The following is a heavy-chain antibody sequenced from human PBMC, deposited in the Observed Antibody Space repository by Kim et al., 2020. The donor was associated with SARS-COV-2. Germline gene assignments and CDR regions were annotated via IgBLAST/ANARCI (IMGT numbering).Heavy chain of an antibody. Sequence: SGGSTYYADSVKGRFTISRDNSKNTLYLQMNSLRAEDTAVYYCAKRTFGHWGQGTLVTVSS. J-gene: IGHJ4*02. CDR2: SGGST. CDR3: AKRTFGH. D-gene: IGHD3-10*01. V-gene: IGHV3-23*01.